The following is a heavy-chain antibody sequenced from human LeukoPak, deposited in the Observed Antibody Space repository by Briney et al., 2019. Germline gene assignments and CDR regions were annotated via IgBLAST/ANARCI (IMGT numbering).Heavy chain of an antibody. CDR1: GGTFSSYA. CDR2: IIPILGIA. CDR3: ARLRTGYGEYFDY. J-gene: IGHJ4*02. D-gene: IGHD3/OR15-3a*01. Sequence: ASVKVSCKASGGTFSSYAISWVRQAPGQGLEWMGRIIPILGIANYAQKFQGRVTITADKSTSTAYMELSSLRSEDTAVYYCARLRTGYGEYFDYWGQGTLATVSS. V-gene: IGHV1-69*04.